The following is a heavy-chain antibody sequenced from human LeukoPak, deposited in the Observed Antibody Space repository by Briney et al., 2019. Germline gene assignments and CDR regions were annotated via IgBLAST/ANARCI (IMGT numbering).Heavy chain of an antibody. Sequence: GGSLRLSCAASGFTSSSYAMSWVRQAPGKGLEWVSAISGSGGSTYYADSVKGRFTISRDNSKNTLYLQMNSLRAEDTAVYYCAKEGDCSSTSCYRRARPNWFDPWGQGTLVTVSS. CDR1: GFTSSSYA. D-gene: IGHD2-2*02. J-gene: IGHJ5*02. V-gene: IGHV3-23*01. CDR3: AKEGDCSSTSCYRRARPNWFDP. CDR2: ISGSGGST.